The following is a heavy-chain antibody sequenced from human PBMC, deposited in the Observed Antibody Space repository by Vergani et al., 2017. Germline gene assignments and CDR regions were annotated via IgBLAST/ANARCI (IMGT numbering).Heavy chain of an antibody. Sequence: QLQLQESGPGLVKPSETLSLTCTVSGGSISSSSYYWGWIRQPPGKGLEWIGSIYYSGSTYYNPSLKSRVTISVDTSKNQFSLKLSSVTAADTAMYYCARLSTYESYYYYYMDVWGKGTTVTVSS. J-gene: IGHJ6*03. D-gene: IGHD5-12*01. V-gene: IGHV4-39*07. CDR2: IYYSGST. CDR1: GGSISSSSYY. CDR3: ARLSTYESYYYYYMDV.